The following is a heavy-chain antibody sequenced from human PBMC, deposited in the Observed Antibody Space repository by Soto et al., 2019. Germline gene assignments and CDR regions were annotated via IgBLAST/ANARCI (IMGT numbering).Heavy chain of an antibody. D-gene: IGHD2-21*02. CDR2: IYWDDDK. CDR3: VQSRCGGDCLQSYSSHSYYGLDV. J-gene: IGHJ6*02. Sequence: QITLKESGPTLVKPTQTLTLTCTFSGLSLSTTGVGVDWIRQPPGKALEWLALIYWDDDKRYSPSLKSRLTITKDHSKNQVVLTMTNMDPVDTATYYCVQSRCGGDCLQSYSSHSYYGLDVWGQGTTVTVSS. CDR1: GLSLSTTGVG. V-gene: IGHV2-5*02.